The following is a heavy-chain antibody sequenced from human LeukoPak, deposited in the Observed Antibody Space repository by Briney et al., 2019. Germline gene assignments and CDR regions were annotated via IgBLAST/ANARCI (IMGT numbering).Heavy chain of an antibody. CDR3: ARGRADIVATMSYYYYYMDV. V-gene: IGHV6-1*01. Sequence: SQTLSLTCAISGDSVSSNSAAWNWIRQSPSRGLEWLGRTYYRSKWYNDYAVSVKSRITINPDTSKNQFSLQLNSVTPENTAVYYCARGRADIVATMSYYYYYMDVWGKGTTVTVSS. J-gene: IGHJ6*03. CDR2: TYYRSKWYN. D-gene: IGHD5-12*01. CDR1: GDSVSSNSAA.